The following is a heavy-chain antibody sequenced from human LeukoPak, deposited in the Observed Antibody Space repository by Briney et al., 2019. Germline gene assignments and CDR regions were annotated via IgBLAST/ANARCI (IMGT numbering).Heavy chain of an antibody. V-gene: IGHV3-74*01. J-gene: IGHJ4*01. CDR2: IFTDGTTT. CDR3: ARELPREVTLDY. Sequence: GGSLRLSCVASEFNFFSYGMQWVRQAPGKGLVWVSRIFTDGTTTSYADSVKGRFTISRDNAKNTLYLQMNSLRAEDTAVYYCARELPREVTLDYWGQGTLVTVSP. CDR1: EFNFFSYG. D-gene: IGHD2-21*02.